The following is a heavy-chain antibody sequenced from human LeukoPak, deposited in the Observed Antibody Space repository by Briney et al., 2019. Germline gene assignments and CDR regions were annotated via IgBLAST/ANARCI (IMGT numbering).Heavy chain of an antibody. CDR2: IKQDGSDK. D-gene: IGHD1-26*01. V-gene: IGHV3-7*01. J-gene: IGHJ4*02. CDR1: GFNFSSYW. Sequence: PGGSLRLSCAASGFNFSSYWMIWVRQAPGKGLEWVANIKQDGSDKNYVDSVKGRFTISRDNAKNSLYLRMNSLRADDTAVYYCAREPPHVGMPGLGDYWGQGTLVTVSS. CDR3: AREPPHVGMPGLGDY.